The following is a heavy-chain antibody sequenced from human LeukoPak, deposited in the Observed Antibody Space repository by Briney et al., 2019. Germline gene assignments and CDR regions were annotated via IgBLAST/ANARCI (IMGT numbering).Heavy chain of an antibody. CDR2: ISGSGGST. V-gene: IGHV3-23*01. D-gene: IGHD6-25*01. CDR3: AKGDGSWSYYYGMDV. J-gene: IGHJ6*02. CDR1: GFTFSSYA. Sequence: GGSLRLSCAASGFTFSSYAMSWVRQAPGKGLESVSAISGSGGSTYYADSVKGRFTISRDNSKNTLYLQMNSLRAEDTAVYYCAKGDGSWSYYYGMDVWGQGTTVTVSS.